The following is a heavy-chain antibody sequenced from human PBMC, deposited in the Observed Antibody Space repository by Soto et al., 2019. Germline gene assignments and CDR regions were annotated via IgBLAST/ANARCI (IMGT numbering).Heavy chain of an antibody. CDR1: GYTFTSYY. V-gene: IGHV1-46*01. D-gene: IGHD3-3*01. CDR3: ARERRITIFGVASDAFDI. CDR2: INPSGGST. J-gene: IGHJ3*02. Sequence: AASVKVSCKASGYTFTSYYMHWVRQAPGQGLEWMGIINPSGGSTSYAQKFQGRVTMTRDTSTSTVYMELSSLRSEDTAVYYCARERRITIFGVASDAFDIWGQGTMVTVSS.